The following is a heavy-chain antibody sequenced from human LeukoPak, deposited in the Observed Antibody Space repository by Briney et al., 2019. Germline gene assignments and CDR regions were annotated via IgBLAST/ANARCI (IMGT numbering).Heavy chain of an antibody. V-gene: IGHV3-21*01. CDR1: GFTFNTYS. CDR3: ARDLSRDGDYVWVYYYYYMDV. Sequence: GGSLRLSCEASGFTFNTYSMNWARQAPGKGLEWVSSISSSSSYIYYADSVKGRFTISRDNAKNSLYLQMNSLRAEDTAVYYCARDLSRDGDYVWVYYYYYMDVWGKGTTVTISS. D-gene: IGHD3-16*01. CDR2: ISSSSSYI. J-gene: IGHJ6*03.